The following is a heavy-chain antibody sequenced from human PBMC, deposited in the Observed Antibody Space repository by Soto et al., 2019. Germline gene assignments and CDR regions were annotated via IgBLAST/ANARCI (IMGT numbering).Heavy chain of an antibody. J-gene: IGHJ4*02. V-gene: IGHV3-30*04. D-gene: IGHD3-16*02. CDR3: ARTYYVWGSYRYVGYFDY. Sequence: QVQLVESGGGVVQPGTSLRLSCVASGFTFSNYAMNWVRQAPGKGLEWVAVISYDGSNKYYADSVKGRFTISRDNSKNTLYLQMNSLRAEDTAVYYCARTYYVWGSYRYVGYFDYWGQGTLVTVSS. CDR1: GFTFSNYA. CDR2: ISYDGSNK.